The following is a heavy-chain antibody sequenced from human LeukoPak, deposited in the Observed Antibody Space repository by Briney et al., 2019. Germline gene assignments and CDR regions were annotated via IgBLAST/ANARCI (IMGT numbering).Heavy chain of an antibody. J-gene: IGHJ4*02. D-gene: IGHD3/OR15-3a*01. CDR3: AKTRPDFSYYFDY. CDR1: GFTFSSYV. CDR2: ISYDGTNK. V-gene: IGHV3-30*18. Sequence: PGRSLRLSCAASGFTFSSYVMHWVRQAPGKGLEWVAAISYDGTNKNYADYVKGRFTISRDNSKNMLYLQLNSLRAEDAAVYYCAKTRPDFSYYFDYWGQGTLVTVSS.